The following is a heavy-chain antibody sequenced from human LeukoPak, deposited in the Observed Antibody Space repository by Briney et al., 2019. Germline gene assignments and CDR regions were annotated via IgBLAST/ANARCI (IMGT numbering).Heavy chain of an antibody. V-gene: IGHV3-23*01. J-gene: IGHJ6*04. Sequence: GGSLRLSCAASGFTVSSYGMTWVRQAPGKGLEWVSSFSGTDGGTYYADSVKGRFTISRDNSKNTLYLQMNSLRAEDTAVYYCAELGITMIGGVWGKGTSVTVSS. CDR3: AELGITMIGGV. CDR2: FSGTDGGT. D-gene: IGHD3-10*02. CDR1: GFTVSSYG.